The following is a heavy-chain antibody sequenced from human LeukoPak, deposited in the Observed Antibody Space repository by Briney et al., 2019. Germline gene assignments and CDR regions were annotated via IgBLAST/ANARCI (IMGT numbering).Heavy chain of an antibody. J-gene: IGHJ6*02. CDR3: ARDGVTPRTTDCYYYGMDV. V-gene: IGHV1-69*13. CDR1: GGTFSSYA. D-gene: IGHD1-1*01. Sequence: SVTVSCKASGGTFSSYAISWVRQAPGQGLEWMGGIIPIFGTANYAQKFQGRVTITADESTSTAYMELSSLRSEDTAVYYCARDGVTPRTTDCYYYGMDVWGQGTTVTVSS. CDR2: IIPIFGTA.